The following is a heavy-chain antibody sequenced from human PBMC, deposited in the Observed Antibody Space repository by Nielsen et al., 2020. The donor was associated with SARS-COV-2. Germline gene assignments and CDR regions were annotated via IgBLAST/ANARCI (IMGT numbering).Heavy chain of an antibody. V-gene: IGHV3-74*01. J-gene: IGHJ4*02. D-gene: IGHD4-17*01. CDR2: INPSGSGT. CDR3: ARGRNYGDYVN. Sequence: GESLKISCSASGFTFSSTWMDWVRQAPGQGLVWVSRINPSGSGTAYADSVKGRFAVSRDNAGNTVVLQIHSLRVEDTAVYYCARGRNYGDYVNWGQGTLVTVSS. CDR1: GFTFSSTW.